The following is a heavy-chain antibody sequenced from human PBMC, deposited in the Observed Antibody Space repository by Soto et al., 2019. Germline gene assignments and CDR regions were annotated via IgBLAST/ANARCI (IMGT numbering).Heavy chain of an antibody. J-gene: IGHJ5*02. V-gene: IGHV4-39*01. CDR1: GVSIISVSSY. CDR2: IYYSGST. D-gene: IGHD3-10*01. CDR3: ARQGYYGSGSYYKFRWFDP. Sequence: SETLSLTCTVSGVSIISVSSYWGWIRQPPGKGLEWIASIYYSGSTYYNPSLKSRVTIFVDTSKNQFSLKLSSVTAADTALYYCARQGYYGSGSYYKFRWFDPWGQGTLVTVS.